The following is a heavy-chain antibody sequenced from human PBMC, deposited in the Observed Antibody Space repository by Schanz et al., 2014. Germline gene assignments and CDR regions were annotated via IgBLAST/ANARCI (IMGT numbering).Heavy chain of an antibody. Sequence: QVQLQESGPGLVKPSGTLSLTCTVSGGSLSYYYWNWIRQPPGNGLEWIGYIYTSGSTNYNPSLKSRVTMSVDTSKNQFSLRLSSVTAADTAVYYCARYTGAYFDYWGQGTLVTVSS. CDR3: ARYTGAYFDY. D-gene: IGHD1-26*01. J-gene: IGHJ4*02. CDR2: IYTSGST. CDR1: GGSLSYYY. V-gene: IGHV4-4*08.